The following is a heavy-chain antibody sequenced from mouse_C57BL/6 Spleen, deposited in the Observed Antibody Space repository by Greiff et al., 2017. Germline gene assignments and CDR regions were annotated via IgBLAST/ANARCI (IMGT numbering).Heavy chain of an antibody. CDR1: GYTFTSYW. V-gene: IGHV1-74*01. CDR3: AIKDGDGYYVPYYAMDC. D-gene: IGHD2-3*01. Sequence: QVQLQQPGAELVKPGASVKVSCKASGYTFTSYWMHWVKQRPGQGLEWIGRIHPSDSDTNYNQKFKGKATLTVDKSSSTAYMQLSSLTSEDSAVYYCAIKDGDGYYVPYYAMDCWGQGTSVTVSS. CDR2: IHPSDSDT. J-gene: IGHJ4*01.